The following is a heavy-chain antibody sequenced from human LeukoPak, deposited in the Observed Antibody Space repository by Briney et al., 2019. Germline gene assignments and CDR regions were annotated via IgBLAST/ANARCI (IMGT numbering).Heavy chain of an antibody. V-gene: IGHV4-4*07. CDR2: IYASGST. Sequence: AETLSLTCTVSGGSISSYFWSWIRQPAGKGLEWIGRIYASGSTNYNPSLKSRVTMSADTSKIQFFLKLTSVTAADTAVYYCAREQFRPYYFDYWGQGTLVTVSS. CDR1: GGSISSYF. J-gene: IGHJ4*02. D-gene: IGHD6-19*01. CDR3: AREQFRPYYFDY.